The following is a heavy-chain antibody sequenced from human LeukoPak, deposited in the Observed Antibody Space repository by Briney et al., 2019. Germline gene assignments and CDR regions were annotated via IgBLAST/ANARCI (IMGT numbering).Heavy chain of an antibody. CDR3: ARSVLFDP. CDR1: GDSIRSYY. J-gene: IGHJ5*02. CDR2: IYYSGST. V-gene: IGHV4-59*01. Sequence: SETLSLTCTVSGDSIRSYYWSWIRQPPGKGLEWIGYIYYSGSTIYNPSLKSRVTMSVDTSKNQFSLKLSSVTAADTAVYYCARSVLFDPWGQGTLVTVSS.